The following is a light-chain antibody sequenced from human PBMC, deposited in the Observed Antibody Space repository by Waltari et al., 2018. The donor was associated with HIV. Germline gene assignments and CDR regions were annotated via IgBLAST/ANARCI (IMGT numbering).Light chain of an antibody. J-gene: IGLJ3*02. CDR1: SSDFASYNV. CDR2: EDN. Sequence: QSALTQPASVSGSPGQSITISCTATSSDFASYNVVAWYQQHPGKAPKLMIYEDNKRPSGVSNRFSGSKSGNTASLTISGLQAEDEADYYCCSYTGSTTWVFGGGTKLTVL. CDR3: CSYTGSTTWV. V-gene: IGLV2-23*01.